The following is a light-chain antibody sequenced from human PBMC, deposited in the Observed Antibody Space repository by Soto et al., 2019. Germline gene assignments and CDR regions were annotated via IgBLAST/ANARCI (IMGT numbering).Light chain of an antibody. CDR1: QSVSSSY. J-gene: IGKJ3*01. CDR3: QQYGSSPPIFT. CDR2: GAS. Sequence: EIVLTQSPGTLSLYPGERATLSCRANQSVSSSYIAWYQQKPGQAPRLLIYGASSRATGIPDRFSGSGSGTDFTLTISRLEPEDFAVYYCQQYGSSPPIFTFGPGTKVDIK. V-gene: IGKV3-20*01.